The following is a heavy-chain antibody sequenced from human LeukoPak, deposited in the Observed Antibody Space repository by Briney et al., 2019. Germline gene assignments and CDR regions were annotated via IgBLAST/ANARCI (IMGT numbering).Heavy chain of an antibody. D-gene: IGHD6-13*01. CDR1: GFTFSSYA. CDR3: AKGTYSSSWYSFDY. CDR2: ISGSGGST. Sequence: PGGSLRLSXAASGFTFSSYAMSWVRQAPGKGPEWVSAISGSGGSTYYADSVTGRFTISRDNSKNTLYLQMNSLRAEDTAVYYCAKGTYSSSWYSFDYWGQGTLVTVSS. V-gene: IGHV3-23*01. J-gene: IGHJ4*02.